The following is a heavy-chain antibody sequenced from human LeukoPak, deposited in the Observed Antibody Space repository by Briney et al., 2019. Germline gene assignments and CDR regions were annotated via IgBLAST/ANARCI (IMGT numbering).Heavy chain of an antibody. CDR2: IYHSEST. V-gene: IGHV4-38-2*02. Sequence: SETLSLTCAVSGYSIGSRYYWGWIRQPPGKGLEWIGSIYHSESTYYNPSLKSRVTISVDTSKNQFSLTLRSVTAADTAVYYCARDGIVGPTNFDYWGQGTLVTVSS. J-gene: IGHJ4*02. CDR3: ARDGIVGPTNFDY. D-gene: IGHD3-22*01. CDR1: GYSIGSRYY.